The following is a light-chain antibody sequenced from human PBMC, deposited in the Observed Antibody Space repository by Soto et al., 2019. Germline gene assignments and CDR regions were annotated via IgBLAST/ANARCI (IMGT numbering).Light chain of an antibody. J-gene: IGKJ2*01. CDR3: QQRSNWPPYT. V-gene: IGKV3-11*01. CDR1: QRVSRY. Sequence: EIVLTQSPATLSLSPGERATLSCRASQRVSRYLAWYQQKPGQAPRLLIYDASNRATGIPARFSGSGSGTDFALTSSSLQPKDFAFYYCQQRSNWPPYTFGQGTKREIK. CDR2: DAS.